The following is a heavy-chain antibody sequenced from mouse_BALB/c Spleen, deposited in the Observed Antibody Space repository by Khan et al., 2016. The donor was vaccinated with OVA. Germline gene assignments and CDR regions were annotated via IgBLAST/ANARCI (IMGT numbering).Heavy chain of an antibody. CDR1: GFSLTTYG. V-gene: IGHV2-2*03. J-gene: IGHJ3*01. Sequence: QVQLKQSGPGLVQPSQSLSITCTVSGFSLTTYGVHWVRQSPGKGLEWLGVIWSGGSTDYNAAFISRLSISKDRSKSQAFFKMNSLQFNDTTIYYCARNYGYDEVIAYWGQGTLITVSA. CDR3: ARNYGYDEVIAY. CDR2: IWSGGST. D-gene: IGHD2-2*01.